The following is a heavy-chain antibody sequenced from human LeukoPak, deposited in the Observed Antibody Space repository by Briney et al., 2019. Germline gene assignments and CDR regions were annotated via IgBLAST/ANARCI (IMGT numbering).Heavy chain of an antibody. Sequence: GGSLRLSCAASGFTFSGYGMHWVRQPPGKGLEWVAVIWSDGSNKYYEDSVKDRFTISRDNSKNTLYLQMNSLRAEDTAVYYCARGIYSGYHYFDYWGQGTLVTVSP. CDR1: GFTFSGYG. CDR2: IWSDGSNK. J-gene: IGHJ4*02. D-gene: IGHD5-12*01. CDR3: ARGIYSGYHYFDY. V-gene: IGHV3-33*01.